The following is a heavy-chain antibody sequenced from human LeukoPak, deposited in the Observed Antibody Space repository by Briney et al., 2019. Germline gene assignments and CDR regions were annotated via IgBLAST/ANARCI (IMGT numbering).Heavy chain of an antibody. CDR1: GYTLTELS. J-gene: IGHJ4*02. Sequence: SCKVSGYTLTELSMHWVRQAPGKGLEWVAFIQFDGSNEFYADSVKGRFTISRDNSKNTLYLQMNRLRPEDTAVYYCAEDQKLQPFHYWGQGTLVTVSS. D-gene: IGHD2-21*01. CDR3: AEDQKLQPFHY. CDR2: IQFDGSNE. V-gene: IGHV3-30*02.